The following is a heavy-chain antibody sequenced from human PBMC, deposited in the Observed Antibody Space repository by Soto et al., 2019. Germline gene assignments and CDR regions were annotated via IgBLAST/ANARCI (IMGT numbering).Heavy chain of an antibody. CDR1: GFTFGDYS. J-gene: IGHJ4*02. V-gene: IGHV3-49*03. CDR2: VRSKAHGGTS. CDR3: SRGTIRGSGYSWLNDY. D-gene: IGHD5-12*01. Sequence: GGSLRLSCPASGFTFGDYSMSWFRQAPGKGLEWVGFVRSKAHGGTSEYAAPVNGRFTVSRDDSKSIAYLQMDSLKTEDTAVYYCSRGTIRGSGYSWLNDYWGQGTLVTVSS.